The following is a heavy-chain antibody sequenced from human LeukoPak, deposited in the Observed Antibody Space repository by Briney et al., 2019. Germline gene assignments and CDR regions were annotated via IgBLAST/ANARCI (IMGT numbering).Heavy chain of an antibody. D-gene: IGHD3-22*01. CDR1: GFTFSNAW. Sequence: GGSLRLSCAASGFTFSNAWMSWVRQAPGKGLEWVSSISSSSSYIYYADSVKGRFTISRDNAKNSLYLQMSSLRAEDTAVYYCATLNPTMIVGYWGQGTLVTVSS. V-gene: IGHV3-21*01. J-gene: IGHJ4*02. CDR3: ATLNPTMIVGY. CDR2: ISSSSSYI.